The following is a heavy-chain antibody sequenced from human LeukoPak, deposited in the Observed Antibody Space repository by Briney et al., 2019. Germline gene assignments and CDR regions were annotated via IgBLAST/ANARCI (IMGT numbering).Heavy chain of an antibody. CDR3: ARDARYCSSTSCLYYFDY. CDR1: GFTVSSNY. D-gene: IGHD2-2*01. V-gene: IGHV3-66*01. J-gene: IGHJ4*02. CDR2: IYSGGST. Sequence: PGGSLRLSCAASGFTVSSNYMSWVRQAPGKGLEWGSVIYSGGSTYYADSVKGRFTISRDNSKNTLYLQMNSLRAEDTAVYYCARDARYCSSTSCLYYFDYWGQGTLVTVSS.